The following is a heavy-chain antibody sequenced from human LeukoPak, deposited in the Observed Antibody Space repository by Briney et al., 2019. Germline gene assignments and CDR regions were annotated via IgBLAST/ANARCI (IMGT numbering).Heavy chain of an antibody. V-gene: IGHV4-59*01. CDR3: ARDRSLGIIDY. Sequence: SETLSLTCIVSGDPISSYYWSWIRQPPGKGLEWIGYIYYSGSTNYNPSLKSRVTISVDASKNHFSLKLSSVTAADTAVYYCARDRSLGIIDYWGQGTLVTVSS. J-gene: IGHJ4*02. D-gene: IGHD3-16*01. CDR1: GDPISSYY. CDR2: IYYSGST.